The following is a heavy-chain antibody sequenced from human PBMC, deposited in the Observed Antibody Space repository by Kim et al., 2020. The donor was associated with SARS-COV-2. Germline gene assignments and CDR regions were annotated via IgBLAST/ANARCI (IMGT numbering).Heavy chain of an antibody. CDR3: ARGDTAIDY. Sequence: GGDTYYPDPVKGRFTISRDKSKNTVYLQMNSLRVEDTAVYYCARGDTAIDYWGQGTLVTVSS. CDR2: GGDT. V-gene: IGHV3-53*01. J-gene: IGHJ4*02. D-gene: IGHD5-18*01.